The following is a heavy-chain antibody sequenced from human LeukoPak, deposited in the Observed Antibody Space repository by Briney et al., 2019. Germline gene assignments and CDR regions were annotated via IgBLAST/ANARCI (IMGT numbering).Heavy chain of an antibody. J-gene: IGHJ5*02. V-gene: IGHV1-69*05. CDR3: ARGKGDHLPAAPLNWFDP. CDR1: GGTFRNYA. D-gene: IGHD2-2*01. CDR2: IIPIFGTA. Sequence: GSSVKVSCKASGGTFRNYAMSWVRQAPGQGLEWMGGIIPIFGTANYAQKFQGRITITTDESTSTAYMELSSLRSEDTAVYYCARGKGDHLPAAPLNWFDPWGQGTLVTVSS.